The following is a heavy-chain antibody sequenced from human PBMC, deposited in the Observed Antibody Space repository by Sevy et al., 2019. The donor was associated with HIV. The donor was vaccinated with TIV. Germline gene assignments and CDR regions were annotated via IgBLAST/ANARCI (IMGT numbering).Heavy chain of an antibody. V-gene: IGHV4-4*02. CDR1: GDSISSSHW. Sequence: SETLSLTCSVSGDSISSSHWWSWVRHTPGKGLEWIGDMYHRGTTNYNPSLKSRVIISVDKSKNQFSLKLTSVTAADTAVYYCAAASGTDVLGYYFGSWGQGTQVTVSS. CDR3: AAASGTDVLGYYFGS. CDR2: MYHRGTT. D-gene: IGHD6-25*01. J-gene: IGHJ4*02.